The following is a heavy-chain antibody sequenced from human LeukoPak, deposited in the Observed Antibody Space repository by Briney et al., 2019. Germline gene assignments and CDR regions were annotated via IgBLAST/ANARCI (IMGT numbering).Heavy chain of an antibody. V-gene: IGHV3-74*03. CDR3: ARGPERTGVGTRYYYDMDV. J-gene: IGHJ6*02. CDR1: GFTFSSYW. Sequence: GGSLRLSCAASGFTFSSYWMHWVRQAPGKGLVWVSRIKSDGSSIMYADSVKGRFTISRDNAKSTLYLQMNSLRAEDTAVYYCARGPERTGVGTRYYYDMDVWGQGTTVTVSS. CDR2: IKSDGSSI. D-gene: IGHD2-8*01.